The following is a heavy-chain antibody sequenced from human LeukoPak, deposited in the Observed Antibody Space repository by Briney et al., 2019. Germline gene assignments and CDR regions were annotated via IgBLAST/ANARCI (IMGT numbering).Heavy chain of an antibody. V-gene: IGHV3-23*01. J-gene: IGHJ4*02. D-gene: IGHD3-10*01. CDR3: AKFAGFGELLYEDFDY. CDR1: GFTFSSYA. CDR2: ISGSGGST. Sequence: GGSLRLSCAASGFTFSSYAMSWVRQAPGKGLEWVSAISGSGGSTYYADSVKGRFTISRDNSENTLYLQMNSLRAEDTAVYYCAKFAGFGELLYEDFDYWGQGTLVTVSS.